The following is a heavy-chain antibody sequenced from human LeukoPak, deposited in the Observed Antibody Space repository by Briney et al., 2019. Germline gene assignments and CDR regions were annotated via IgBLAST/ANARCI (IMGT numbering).Heavy chain of an antibody. Sequence: QPGGSLRLSCAASGFTFSSYGMNWVRQAPGKGLEWVSYISRSGTTIYYADSVRGRFTISRDNAQNSMYLQMNSLRADDTAVYYCARGTITYSDYWGQGTLVTVSS. CDR1: GFTFSSYG. CDR2: ISRSGTTI. CDR3: ARGTITYSDY. D-gene: IGHD1/OR15-1a*01. V-gene: IGHV3-48*03. J-gene: IGHJ4*02.